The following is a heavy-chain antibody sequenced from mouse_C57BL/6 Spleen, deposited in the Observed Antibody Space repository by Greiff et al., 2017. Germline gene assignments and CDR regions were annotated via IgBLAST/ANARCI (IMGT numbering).Heavy chain of an antibody. Sequence: EVKLQESGGDLVKPGGSLKLSCAASGFTFSSYGMSWVRQTPDKRLEWVATISSGGSYTYYPDSVKGRFTISRDNAKNTLYLQMSSLKSEDTAMYYCARPTVGWYFDVWGTGTTVTVSS. CDR3: ARPTVGWYFDV. V-gene: IGHV5-6*01. CDR1: GFTFSSYG. CDR2: ISSGGSYT. J-gene: IGHJ1*03. D-gene: IGHD1-1*01.